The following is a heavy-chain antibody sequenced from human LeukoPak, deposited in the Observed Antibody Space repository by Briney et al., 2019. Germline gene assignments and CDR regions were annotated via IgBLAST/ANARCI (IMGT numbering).Heavy chain of an antibody. CDR2: IIPIFGTA. D-gene: IGHD3-22*01. CDR1: GGTFSSSA. Sequence: SVKVSCKASGGTFSSSAISWVRQAPGQGLEWMGGIIPIFGTANYAQKFQGRVTITTDESTSTAYMELSSLRSEDTAVYYCARVAWGSSGYTNWFDPWGQGTLVTVSS. J-gene: IGHJ5*02. V-gene: IGHV1-69*05. CDR3: ARVAWGSSGYTNWFDP.